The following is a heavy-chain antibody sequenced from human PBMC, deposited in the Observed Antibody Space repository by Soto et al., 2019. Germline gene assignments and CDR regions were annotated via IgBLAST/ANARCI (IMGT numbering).Heavy chain of an antibody. V-gene: IGHV4-39*01. Sequence: SETLSLTCTVSGGSISSSSYYWGWIRQPPGKGLEWIGSIYYSGSTYYNPSLKSRVTISVDTSKNQFSLKLSSVTAADPAVYYCASYSLWGGDLDYWGQGTLVTVYS. J-gene: IGHJ4*02. D-gene: IGHD2-21*01. CDR2: IYYSGST. CDR1: GGSISSSSYY. CDR3: ASYSLWGGDLDY.